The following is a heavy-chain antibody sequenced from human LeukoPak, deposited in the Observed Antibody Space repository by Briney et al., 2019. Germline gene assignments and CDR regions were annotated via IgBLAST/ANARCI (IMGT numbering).Heavy chain of an antibody. Sequence: GASVKVSFKASGGTFSIYAISWVRQAPGQGLEWMGGIIPIFGTANYAQKFQGRVTITADESTSTAYMELSSLRSEDTAVYYCARSRGADSPDYWGQGTLVTVSS. V-gene: IGHV1-69*13. CDR2: IIPIFGTA. J-gene: IGHJ4*02. D-gene: IGHD2-15*01. CDR3: ARSRGADSPDY. CDR1: GGTFSIYA.